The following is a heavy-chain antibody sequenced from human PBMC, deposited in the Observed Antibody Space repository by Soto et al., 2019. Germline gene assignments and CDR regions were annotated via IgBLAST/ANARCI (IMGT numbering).Heavy chain of an antibody. J-gene: IGHJ6*03. CDR2: ISGSGRTT. V-gene: IGHV3-23*01. CDR1: GFTFGTYA. D-gene: IGHD3-16*01. Sequence: EVQLLESGGGLVQPGGSLRLSCAASGFTFGTYAMKWLRQAPGRGLECVSFISGSGRTTYYADSVKGRFTVSRDNSKTAMYLQMNSLRADDTALYYCAKFRGPSYSYYYMDVWGKGTTVTVSS. CDR3: AKFRGPSYSYYYMDV.